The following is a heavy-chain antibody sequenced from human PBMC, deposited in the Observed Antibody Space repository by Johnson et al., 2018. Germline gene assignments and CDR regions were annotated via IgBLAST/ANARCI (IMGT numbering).Heavy chain of an antibody. CDR3: AKVDRYSSGWYDAFDI. Sequence: QLVQSGGGLVQPGGSLRLSCAASGFTFSSYAMSWVRQAPGKGLEWVSAISGSGGSTYYADSVKGRFPISSDNSKNTLYLQMNSLRAEDTAVYYCAKVDRYSSGWYDAFDIWGQGTMVTVSS. J-gene: IGHJ3*02. V-gene: IGHV3-23*04. CDR1: GFTFSSYA. CDR2: ISGSGGST. D-gene: IGHD6-19*01.